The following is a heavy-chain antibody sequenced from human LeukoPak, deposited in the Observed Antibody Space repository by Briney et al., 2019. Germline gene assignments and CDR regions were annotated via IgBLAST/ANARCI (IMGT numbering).Heavy chain of an antibody. Sequence: GGSLRLSCAASGFTVFNYWMSWVRQAPGKGLEWVANINLDGSQKYYVDSLKGRFTISRDNAKNPLYLQMNSLRAEDTAVYYCARGRINYDYVWGSYRVSYYMDVWGKGTTVTISS. CDR2: INLDGSQK. CDR1: GFTVFNYW. J-gene: IGHJ6*03. CDR3: ARGRINYDYVWGSYRVSYYMDV. V-gene: IGHV3-7*01. D-gene: IGHD3-16*02.